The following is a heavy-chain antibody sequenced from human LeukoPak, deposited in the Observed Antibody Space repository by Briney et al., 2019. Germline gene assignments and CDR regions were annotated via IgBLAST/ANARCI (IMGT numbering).Heavy chain of an antibody. J-gene: IGHJ4*02. CDR2: ISDSSSLT. Sequence: GGSLRLSCAASGFTFSSFGMNWVRQAPGKGLEWVSYISDSSSLTYYADSVKGRFTISRDNSKKTLNLHMTSLRAEDTAVYYCAKDISGSYYGLFDYWGQGTLVTVSS. CDR1: GFTFSSFG. CDR3: AKDISGSYYGLFDY. V-gene: IGHV3-23*01. D-gene: IGHD1-26*01.